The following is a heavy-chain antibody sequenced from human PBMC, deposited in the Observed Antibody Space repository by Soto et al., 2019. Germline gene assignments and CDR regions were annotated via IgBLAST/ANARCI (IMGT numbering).Heavy chain of an antibody. CDR3: AKDAATGSYWRKYYFDY. CDR1: GFTFSSYA. V-gene: IGHV3-23*01. J-gene: IGHJ4*02. CDR2: ISGSGGST. D-gene: IGHD1-26*01. Sequence: EVQLLESGGGLVQPGGSLRLSCAASGFTFSSYAMSWVRQAPGKGLEWVSAISGSGGSTYYADSVKGRFTISRDNSKNTLYLQMNSLRAEDTAVYYCAKDAATGSYWRKYYFDYWGQGTLVTVSS.